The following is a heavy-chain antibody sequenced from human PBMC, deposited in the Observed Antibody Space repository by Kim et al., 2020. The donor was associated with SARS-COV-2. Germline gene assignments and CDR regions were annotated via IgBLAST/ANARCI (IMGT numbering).Heavy chain of an antibody. J-gene: IGHJ4*02. D-gene: IGHD2-21*01. CDR1: GFTFTKVW. CDR3: TTDYERIGGLCDGETCYPASL. V-gene: IGHV3-15*01. Sequence: GGSLRLSCAASGFTFTKVWLSWVRQAPGKGLEWVGRIRSKADGGTADYAAPVKGRFTISRDDSKNTLYLQMNGLRAEATAFYHCTTDYERIGGLCDGETCYPASLWGQGTLVTVSS. CDR2: IRSKADGGTA.